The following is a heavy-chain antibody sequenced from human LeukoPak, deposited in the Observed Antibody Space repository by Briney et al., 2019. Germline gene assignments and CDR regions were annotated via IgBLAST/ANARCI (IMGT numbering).Heavy chain of an antibody. D-gene: IGHD3-10*01. CDR3: ATRNYYGSGPNGAFDM. CDR2: ISSSSVTI. J-gene: IGHJ3*02. CDR1: GFSFSSYS. V-gene: IGHV3-48*02. Sequence: GGSLRLSCAASGFSFSSYSMNGVRQAPGEGLEWVSYISSSSVTIYYADSVKGRFTISRDNAKSSLYLQMNSLRDEDTAVYYCATRNYYGSGPNGAFDMWGQGTMVTVSS.